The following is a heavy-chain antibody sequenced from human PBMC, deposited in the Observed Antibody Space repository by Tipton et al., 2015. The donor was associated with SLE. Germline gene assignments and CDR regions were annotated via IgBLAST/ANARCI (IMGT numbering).Heavy chain of an antibody. CDR1: GGSFSGYF. J-gene: IGHJ5*02. V-gene: IGHV4-34*01. Sequence: TLSLTCAVYGGSFSGYFWSWIRQPPGKGLEWIGEINHSGSTNYNPSLKSRVTISVDTSKNQFSLKLSSVTAADTAVYYCARVGGSWWFDPWGQGTLVTVSS. D-gene: IGHD1-26*01. CDR2: INHSGST. CDR3: ARVGGSWWFDP.